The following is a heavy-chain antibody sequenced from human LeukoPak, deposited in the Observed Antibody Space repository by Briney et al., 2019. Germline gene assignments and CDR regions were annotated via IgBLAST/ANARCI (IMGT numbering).Heavy chain of an antibody. D-gene: IGHD3-16*01. J-gene: IGHJ6*02. CDR1: GGSISSSSYY. Sequence: SETLSLTCIVSGGSISSSSYYWSWIRQPPGKGLEWIGYIYYTGSTNYNPSLKSRVTISVGTSKNQFSLKVTSVTAADTAVYYCARNVKGMNVWGQGTTVTVSS. CDR2: IYYTGST. V-gene: IGHV4-61*05. CDR3: ARNVKGMNV.